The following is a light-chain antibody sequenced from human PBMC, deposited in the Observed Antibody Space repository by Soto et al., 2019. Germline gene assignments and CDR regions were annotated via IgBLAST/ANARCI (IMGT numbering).Light chain of an antibody. J-gene: IGKJ1*01. CDR1: QSLLHSNGYNY. V-gene: IGKV2-28*01. CDR2: LGS. Sequence: DIVMTQSPLSLPVTPGEPASISCWSTQSLLHSNGYNYLDWYLQKPGQSPQLLIYLGSNRASGVPDRFSGSGSGTEFTLTISRLEPEDFAVYYCQQYGSSPTWTFGQGTKVDIK. CDR3: QQYGSSPTWT.